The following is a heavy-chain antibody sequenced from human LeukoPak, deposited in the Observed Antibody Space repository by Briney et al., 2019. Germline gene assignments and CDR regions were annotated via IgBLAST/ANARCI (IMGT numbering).Heavy chain of an antibody. D-gene: IGHD6-6*01. J-gene: IGHJ4*02. CDR2: IYPGDSDT. CDR1: GFSFTSQW. CDR3: ARQYSRSSFDY. V-gene: IGHV5-51*01. Sequence: GESLKISCKGSGFSFTSQWIGWVRQMPGKGLEWMGIIYPGDSDTRYSPSFQGQVTISADKSISTAYLQWSSLKASDSRMYYCARQYSRSSFDYWGQGTLVTVSS.